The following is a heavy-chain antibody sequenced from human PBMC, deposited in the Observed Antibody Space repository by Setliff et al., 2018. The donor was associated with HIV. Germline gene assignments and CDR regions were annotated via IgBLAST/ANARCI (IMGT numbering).Heavy chain of an antibody. J-gene: IGHJ6*03. CDR1: GGSINSYY. CDR2: KHTSGST. Sequence: PSETLSLTCSVSGGSINSYYWNWVRQPPGKGLEWIAYKHTSGSTNYNPSLKSRVIISVDTSKNQFSLRLSSVTAADTAKYYCARGVNSGTYWGYYYYMDVWGKGTTVTVSS. CDR3: ARGVNSGTYWGYYYYMDV. V-gene: IGHV4-4*08. D-gene: IGHD1-26*01.